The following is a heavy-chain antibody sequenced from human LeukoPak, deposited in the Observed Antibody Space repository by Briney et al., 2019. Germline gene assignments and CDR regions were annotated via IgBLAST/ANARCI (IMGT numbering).Heavy chain of an antibody. V-gene: IGHV3-74*01. CDR1: GFTFSSYW. CDR2: INSDGSST. Sequence: GGSLRLSCAASGFTFSSYWMHWVRQGPGKGLVWVSRINSDGSSTSYADSVKGRFTISKDNAKNTVYLQMNNLRAEDTAVYYCVSFYETYWGRGTLVTVSS. CDR3: VSFYETY. J-gene: IGHJ4*02. D-gene: IGHD2-2*01.